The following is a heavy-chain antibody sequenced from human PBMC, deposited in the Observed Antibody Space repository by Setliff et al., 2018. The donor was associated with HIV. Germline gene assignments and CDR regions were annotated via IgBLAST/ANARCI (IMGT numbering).Heavy chain of an antibody. CDR1: GASINSGGYF. Sequence: KPSETLSLTCTVSGASINSGGYFWSWIRQRPGKGLEWIGYIYDSGSTYFNESLKSRVTISVDTSKNQFSLKLNSVTAADTAVYYCARSVFYGVAATHFDFWGQGTLVIVSS. D-gene: IGHD2-15*01. V-gene: IGHV4-31*03. J-gene: IGHJ4*02. CDR2: IYDSGST. CDR3: ARSVFYGVAATHFDF.